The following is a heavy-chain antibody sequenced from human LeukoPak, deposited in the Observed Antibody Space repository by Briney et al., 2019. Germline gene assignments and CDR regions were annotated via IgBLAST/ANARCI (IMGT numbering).Heavy chain of an antibody. Sequence: GASVKVSCKASGYTFTSYDINWVRQATGQGLEWMGWMNPNSGNTGYAQKFQGRVTMTGNTSISTAYMELSSLRSEDTAVYYCARGRMVAVAGPPDYWGQGTLVTVSS. J-gene: IGHJ4*02. D-gene: IGHD6-19*01. CDR1: GYTFTSYD. V-gene: IGHV1-8*01. CDR2: MNPNSGNT. CDR3: ARGRMVAVAGPPDY.